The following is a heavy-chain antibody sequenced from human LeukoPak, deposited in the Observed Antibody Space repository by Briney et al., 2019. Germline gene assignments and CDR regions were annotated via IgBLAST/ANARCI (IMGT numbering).Heavy chain of an antibody. Sequence: ASVKVSCKASGYTFTSYGIGWVRQAPGQGLEWMGWINTYNGNTNYAQKLQGRVTMTTNTSTSTAYMELKSLRSDDTAMYYCARDSSITTRAPGYWGQGTLVTVSS. CDR3: ARDSSITTRAPGY. D-gene: IGHD6-6*01. CDR2: INTYNGNT. J-gene: IGHJ4*02. CDR1: GYTFTSYG. V-gene: IGHV1-18*01.